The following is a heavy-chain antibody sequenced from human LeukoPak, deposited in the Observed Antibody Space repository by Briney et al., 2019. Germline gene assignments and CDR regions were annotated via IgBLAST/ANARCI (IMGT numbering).Heavy chain of an antibody. V-gene: IGHV4-59*01. Sequence: SETLSLTCAVYGGSFSGYYWSWIRQPPGKGLEWIGYIYYSGSTNYNPSLKSRVTISVDTSKNQFSLKLSSVTAADTAVYYCARGVSSRASIVVVSAATFDYWGQGTLVTVSS. D-gene: IGHD2-2*01. CDR2: IYYSGST. J-gene: IGHJ4*02. CDR1: GGSFSGYY. CDR3: ARGVSSRASIVVVSAATFDY.